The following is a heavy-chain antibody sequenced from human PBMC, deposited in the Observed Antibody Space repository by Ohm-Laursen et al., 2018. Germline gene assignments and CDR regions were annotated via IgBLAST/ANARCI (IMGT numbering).Heavy chain of an antibody. CDR1: GFTFSNFW. D-gene: IGHD1-14*01. CDR2: IKQDGTEK. J-gene: IGHJ4*02. Sequence: SLRLSCAASGFTFSNFWMSWVRQAPGKGLEWVASIKQDGTEKHYVESMQGRFTISRDNAKNSVYLQMNSLRAEDTAIYYCARDPIDNNGNNPDYWGQGTLVTVSS. V-gene: IGHV3-7*01. CDR3: ARDPIDNNGNNPDY.